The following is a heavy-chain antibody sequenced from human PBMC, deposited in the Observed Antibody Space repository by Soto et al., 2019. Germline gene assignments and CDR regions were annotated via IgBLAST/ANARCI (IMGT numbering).Heavy chain of an antibody. V-gene: IGHV3-21*01. J-gene: IGHJ3*02. Sequence: GGSLRLSCAASGFTFSSYSMNWVRQAPGKGLEWVSSISSSSSYIYYADSVKGRFTISRDNAKNSLYLQMNSLRAEDTAVYYCATHTANIDAFDIWGQGTIVTVSS. CDR3: ATHTANIDAFDI. D-gene: IGHD5-18*01. CDR1: GFTFSSYS. CDR2: ISSSSSYI.